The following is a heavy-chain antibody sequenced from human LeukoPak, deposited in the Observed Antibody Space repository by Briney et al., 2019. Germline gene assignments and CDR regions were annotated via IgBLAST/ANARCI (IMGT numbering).Heavy chain of an antibody. CDR3: AKDADYYDSSGPEGLDAFDI. Sequence: GGSLRLSCAASGFSFSTYGMHWVRQAPGKGLEWVSAISGSGGSTYYADSVKGRFTISRDNSKNTLYLQMNSLRAEDTAVYYCAKDADYYDSSGPEGLDAFDIWGQGTMVTVSS. J-gene: IGHJ3*02. D-gene: IGHD3-22*01. V-gene: IGHV3-23*01. CDR1: GFSFSTYG. CDR2: ISGSGGST.